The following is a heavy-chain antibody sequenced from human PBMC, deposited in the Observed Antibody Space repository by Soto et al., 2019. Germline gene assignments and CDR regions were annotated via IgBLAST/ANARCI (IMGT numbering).Heavy chain of an antibody. CDR3: VRDDVGLGIDY. D-gene: IGHD1-26*01. CDR1: GGTFSSYT. Sequence: ASVKVSCKASGGTFSSYTISWVRQAPGQGLEWMGRIIPILGIANYAQEFQGRVTITADKSKNTLFLQMNSLRAEDTAVYYCVRDDVGLGIDYWGLGTLVTVSS. CDR2: IIPILGIA. J-gene: IGHJ4*02. V-gene: IGHV1-69*04.